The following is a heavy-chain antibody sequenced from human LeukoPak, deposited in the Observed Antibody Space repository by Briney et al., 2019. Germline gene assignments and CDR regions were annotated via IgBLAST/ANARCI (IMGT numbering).Heavy chain of an antibody. Sequence: PSETLSLTCTVSGGSISSSSYYWGWIRQPPGKGLEWIGSIYYSGSTYYSPSLKSRVTISVDTSKNQFSLKLSSVTAADTAVYYCARQIHDYGDYFDYWGQGTLVTVSS. CDR1: GGSISSSSYY. CDR3: ARQIHDYGDYFDY. V-gene: IGHV4-39*01. CDR2: IYYSGST. D-gene: IGHD3-16*01. J-gene: IGHJ4*02.